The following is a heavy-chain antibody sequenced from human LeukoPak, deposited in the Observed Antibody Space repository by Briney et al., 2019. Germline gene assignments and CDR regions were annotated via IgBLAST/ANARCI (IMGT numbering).Heavy chain of an antibody. CDR1: GGSISSGGYY. CDR2: LYYTGTT. CDR3: ARDLGVRGMDV. Sequence: SQTLSLTCTVPGGSISSGGYYWSWIRQHPGKGLEWIGHLYYTGTTYYNPSLKSRIIISVDTSKTQFSLRLSSVSAADTAIYYCARDLGVRGMDVWGQGTTVTVSS. V-gene: IGHV4-31*03. D-gene: IGHD2-21*01. J-gene: IGHJ6*02.